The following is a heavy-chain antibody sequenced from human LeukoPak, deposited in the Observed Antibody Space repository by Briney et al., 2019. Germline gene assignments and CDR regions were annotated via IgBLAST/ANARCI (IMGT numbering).Heavy chain of an antibody. D-gene: IGHD6-19*01. J-gene: IGHJ4*02. CDR2: ISGSGYST. V-gene: IGHV3-23*01. CDR1: GFTFSHYG. CDR3: ATSSGWYFDY. Sequence: GGTLRLSCAASGFTFSHYGMSWVRQAPGKGLEWVSAISGSGYSTYYADSVKGRFTISRDNAKNSLYLQMNSLRAEDTAVYYCATSSGWYFDYWGQGTLVTVSS.